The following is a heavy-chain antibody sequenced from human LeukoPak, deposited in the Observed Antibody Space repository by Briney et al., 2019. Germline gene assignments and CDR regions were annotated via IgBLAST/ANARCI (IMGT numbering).Heavy chain of an antibody. CDR3: AKEIWPTVTTPGRTYFDY. CDR2: IRYDGSNK. V-gene: IGHV3-30*02. J-gene: IGHJ4*02. CDR1: EFTFRSYG. Sequence: GGSLRLSCGESEFTFRSYGMHWVRQAPGNGLEWMAFIRYDGSNKYYADSVKGRFTISRDNSRNTLYLQMNSLRAEDTAVYYCAKEIWPTVTTPGRTYFDYWGQGTLITVSS. D-gene: IGHD4-17*01.